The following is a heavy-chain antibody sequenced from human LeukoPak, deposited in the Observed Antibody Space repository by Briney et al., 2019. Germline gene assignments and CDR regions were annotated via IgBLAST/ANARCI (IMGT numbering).Heavy chain of an antibody. Sequence: GASVKVPCKASGGTFSSYAISWVRQAPGQGLEWMGRIIPILGIANYAQKFQGRVTITADKSTSTAYMELSSLRSEDTAVYYCARDWVPYGSGSLYYFDYWGQGTLVTVSS. CDR1: GGTFSSYA. D-gene: IGHD3-10*01. V-gene: IGHV1-69*04. CDR3: ARDWVPYGSGSLYYFDY. J-gene: IGHJ4*02. CDR2: IIPILGIA.